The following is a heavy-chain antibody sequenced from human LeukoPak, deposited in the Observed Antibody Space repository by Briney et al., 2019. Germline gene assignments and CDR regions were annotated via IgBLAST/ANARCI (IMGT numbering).Heavy chain of an antibody. CDR1: GFTFSSYW. V-gene: IGHV3-7*03. Sequence: GGSLRLSCAASGFTFSSYWMSWVRQAPGKGLEWVANIKQDGSEKYYVDSVKGRFTISRDNAKNSLYLRMNSLRAEDTAVYYCARDPIASSGYLAGDYWGQGTLVTVSS. CDR2: IKQDGSEK. J-gene: IGHJ4*02. CDR3: ARDPIASSGYLAGDY. D-gene: IGHD3-22*01.